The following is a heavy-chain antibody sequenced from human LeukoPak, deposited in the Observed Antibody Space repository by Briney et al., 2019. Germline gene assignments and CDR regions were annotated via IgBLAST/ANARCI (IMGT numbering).Heavy chain of an antibody. J-gene: IGHJ4*02. CDR1: GFTFSSYG. V-gene: IGHV3-33*01. CDR3: ARASSVDSSSIDY. CDR2: IWYDGSNK. D-gene: IGHD6-6*01. Sequence: GRSLRLSCAASGFTFSSYGMHWVRQAPGKGLEWVAVIWYDGSNKYYADSVKGRFTISRDNSKNTLYLQMNSLRAEDTAVYYCARASSVDSSSIDYWGQGTLVTVSS.